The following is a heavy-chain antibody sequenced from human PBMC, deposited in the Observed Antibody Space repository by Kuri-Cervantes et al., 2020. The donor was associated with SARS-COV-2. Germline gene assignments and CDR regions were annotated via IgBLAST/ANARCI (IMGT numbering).Heavy chain of an antibody. CDR1: GDSVSSYY. V-gene: IGHV4-59*02. J-gene: IGHJ3*02. CDR3: ARRSPYDFWSGPTYNDAFDI. CDR2: ISYSGSS. D-gene: IGHD3-3*01. Sequence: GSLRLSCAVSGDSVSSYYWSWIRQPPGKGLDWIAYISYSGSSNYNPSLKSRVTISVDTSKNQFSLKLSSVTAADTAVYYCARRSPYDFWSGPTYNDAFDIWGQGTMVTVSS.